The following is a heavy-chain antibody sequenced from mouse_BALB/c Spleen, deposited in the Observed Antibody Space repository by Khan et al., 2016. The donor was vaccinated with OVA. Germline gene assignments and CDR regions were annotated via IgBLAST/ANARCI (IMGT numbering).Heavy chain of an antibody. Sequence: EVKLLESGPGLVKPSQSLSLTCTVTGYSITSGYGCNWIRQFPGNKLEWVGYISYSGCTNYNPSLKSRISITRDTSKNQFFLQLNSVTTEDTATYYCDRTARIKYWGQGTTLTVSS. D-gene: IGHD1-2*01. V-gene: IGHV3-2*02. J-gene: IGHJ2*01. CDR2: ISYSGCT. CDR1: GYSITSGYG. CDR3: DRTARIKY.